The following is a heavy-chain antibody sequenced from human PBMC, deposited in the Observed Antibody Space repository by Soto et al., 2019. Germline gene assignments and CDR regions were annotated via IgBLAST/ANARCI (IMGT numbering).Heavy chain of an antibody. V-gene: IGHV3-30-3*01. CDR1: GFSFGTYA. Sequence: GGSLRLSCAASGFSFGTYAMHWVRQAPGKGLEWVSIITYDGSKKHYADSVKGRFTISRDNSKNTLYLHMDSLRADDTAVYYCAGRGERMPFDYWGQGTLVTVSS. CDR3: AGRGERMPFDY. J-gene: IGHJ4*02. D-gene: IGHD3-10*01. CDR2: ITYDGSKK.